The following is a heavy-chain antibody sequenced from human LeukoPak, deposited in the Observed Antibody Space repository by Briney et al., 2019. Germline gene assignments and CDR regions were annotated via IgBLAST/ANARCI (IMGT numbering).Heavy chain of an antibody. J-gene: IGHJ4*02. CDR2: IRSKAYGGTT. D-gene: IGHD6-19*01. V-gene: IGHV3-49*04. CDR3: TRARVRAVAGRDY. Sequence: PGGSLRLSCTASGFTFGDHAMSWVRQAPGKGLEWVGFIRSKAYGGTTEYAASVKGRFTISRDDSKSIAYLQMNSLKTEDTAVYYCTRARVRAVAGRDYWGQGTLVTVSS. CDR1: GFTFGDHA.